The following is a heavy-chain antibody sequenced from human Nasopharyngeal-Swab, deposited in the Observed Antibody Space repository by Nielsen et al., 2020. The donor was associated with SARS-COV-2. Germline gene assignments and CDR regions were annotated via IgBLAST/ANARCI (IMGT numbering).Heavy chain of an antibody. CDR3: ARDWILRGWSTYYYYGMDV. V-gene: IGHV4-31*02. CDR2: IYYSGST. J-gene: IGHJ6*02. Sequence: RQAPGKGLEWIGYIYYSGSTYYNPSLKSRVTISVDTSKNQFSLKLSFVTAADTAVYYCARDWILRGWSTYYYYGMDVWGQGTTVTVSS. D-gene: IGHD3-3*01.